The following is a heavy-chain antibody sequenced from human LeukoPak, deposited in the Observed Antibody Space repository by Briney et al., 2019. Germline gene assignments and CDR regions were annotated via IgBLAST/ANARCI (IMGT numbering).Heavy chain of an antibody. CDR3: ARVRLRGPNYFDY. J-gene: IGHJ4*02. V-gene: IGHV4-31*03. CDR1: GGSISSGGYY. D-gene: IGHD4-17*01. CDR2: IYYSGST. Sequence: SETLSLTCTVSGGSISSGGYYWSWVRQHPGKGLEWIVYIYYSGSTYYNPSLKSRVTISVATSKNQFSLKLSSVTAADTAVYYCARVRLRGPNYFDYWGQGTLVTVSS.